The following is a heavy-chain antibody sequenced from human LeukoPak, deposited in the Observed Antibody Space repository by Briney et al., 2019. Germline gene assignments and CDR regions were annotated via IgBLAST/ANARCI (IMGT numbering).Heavy chain of an antibody. J-gene: IGHJ4*02. CDR1: GGSISSSSYY. Sequence: SETLSLTCTVSGGSISSSSYYWGWIRQPPGKGLEWIGSIYYSGSTYYNPSLKSRITLSLDTSKNQFYLKLTSVTVADTAVYYCARVDSTAFYAESFDSWGQGTLVTVSS. V-gene: IGHV4-39*07. CDR2: IYYSGST. CDR3: ARVDSTAFYAESFDS. D-gene: IGHD2/OR15-2a*01.